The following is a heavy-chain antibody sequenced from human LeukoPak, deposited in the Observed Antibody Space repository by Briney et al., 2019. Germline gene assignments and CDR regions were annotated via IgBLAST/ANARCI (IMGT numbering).Heavy chain of an antibody. V-gene: IGHV3-74*01. CDR3: VRGIAGAANDH. CDR2: INPDGSST. Sequence: GSLRLSCAASGFTFSSYWMHWVRHAPGKGLVWVSCINPDGSSTTYADSVTGRFTMSTDNAANMLYLQMNSLRADDTAVYYCVRGIAGAANDHWGQGTLVTVSS. J-gene: IGHJ4*02. CDR1: GFTFSSYW. D-gene: IGHD6-19*01.